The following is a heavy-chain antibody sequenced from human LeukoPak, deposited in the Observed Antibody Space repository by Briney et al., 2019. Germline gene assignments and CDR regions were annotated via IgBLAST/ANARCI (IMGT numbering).Heavy chain of an antibody. J-gene: IGHJ4*02. D-gene: IGHD3-22*01. CDR2: IIPIFGTA. Sequence: SVKVSCKASGGTFSSYAISWVRQAPGQGLEWMGGIIPIFGTANYAQKFQGRVTITADESTSTAYMELSSLRSEDTAVYYCARARTPDYYDSSGYYFDYWGQGTLVTVFS. CDR1: GGTFSSYA. V-gene: IGHV1-69*13. CDR3: ARARTPDYYDSSGYYFDY.